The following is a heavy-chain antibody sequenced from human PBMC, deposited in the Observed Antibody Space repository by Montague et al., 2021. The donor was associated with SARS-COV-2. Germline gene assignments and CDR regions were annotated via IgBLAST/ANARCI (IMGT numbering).Heavy chain of an antibody. CDR3: AKQALTRYCTSTTCFGAALDI. Sequence: SETLSLTCTVSGVSISSYCWTWIRQPPGKGLEWIGFIYYSGSTNYNPSLKSRVTISVDTSKNQFSLKLSSVTAADTAVYYCAKQALTRYCTSTTCFGAALDIWGQGTMVTVSS. V-gene: IGHV4-59*08. CDR2: IYYSGST. J-gene: IGHJ3*02. CDR1: GVSISSYC. D-gene: IGHD2-2*01.